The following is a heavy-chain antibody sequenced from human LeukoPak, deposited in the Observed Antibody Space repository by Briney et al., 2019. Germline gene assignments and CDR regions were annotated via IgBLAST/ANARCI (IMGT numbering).Heavy chain of an antibody. CDR2: INHSGST. D-gene: IGHD3-9*01. V-gene: IGHV4-34*01. Sequence: TETLSLTCAVYGGSFSGYYWSWIRQPPGKGLEWIGEINHSGSTNYNPSLKSRVTISVDTSKNQFSLKLSSVTAADTAVYYCARGPPLRYFDWSYYFDYWGQGTLVTVSS. CDR1: GGSFSGYY. J-gene: IGHJ4*02. CDR3: ARGPPLRYFDWSYYFDY.